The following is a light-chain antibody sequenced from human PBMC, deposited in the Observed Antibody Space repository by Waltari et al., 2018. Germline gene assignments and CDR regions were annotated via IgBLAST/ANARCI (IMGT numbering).Light chain of an antibody. CDR2: DAS. J-gene: IGKJ2*01. CDR1: QNVKNNNY. CDR3: HQYGTSPRT. Sequence: EIVLTQSPGTLSLSPGERATLSCRAIQNVKNNNYLAWYQQKPGQAPRLLIYDASSRATGIPDRFSGSGSGTDFTLTISRLEPEDFAVYSCHQYGTSPRTFGLGTKLEIK. V-gene: IGKV3-20*01.